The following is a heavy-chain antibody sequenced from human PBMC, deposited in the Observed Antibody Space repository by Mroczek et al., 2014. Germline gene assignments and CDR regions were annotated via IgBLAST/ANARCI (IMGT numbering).Heavy chain of an antibody. V-gene: IGHV3-30-3*01. Sequence: ESGGGLVQPGGSLRLSCAASGFNIYSSYMHWVRQAPGKGLEWVASISSYSGSTYYADSVKGRFTISADTSKNTAYLQMNSLRAEDTAVYYCARYVWYSSYPHSYSGLDYWGQGPWSPSP. D-gene: IGHD3-16*01. CDR1: GFNIYSSY. J-gene: IGHJ4*01. CDR3: ARYVWYSSYPHSYSGLDY. CDR2: ISSYSGST.